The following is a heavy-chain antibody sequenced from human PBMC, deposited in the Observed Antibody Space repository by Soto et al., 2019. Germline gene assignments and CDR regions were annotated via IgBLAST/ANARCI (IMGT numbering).Heavy chain of an antibody. D-gene: IGHD3-3*01. CDR2: ISYDGSNK. J-gene: IGHJ4*02. Sequence: GGSLRLSCAASGFTFSSYGMHWVRQAPGKGLEWVAVISYDGSNKYYADSVKGRFTISRDNSKNTLYLQMNSLRAEDTAVYYCAKLPIVRFLEWLPEDYFDYWGQGTLVTFSS. V-gene: IGHV3-30*18. CDR3: AKLPIVRFLEWLPEDYFDY. CDR1: GFTFSSYG.